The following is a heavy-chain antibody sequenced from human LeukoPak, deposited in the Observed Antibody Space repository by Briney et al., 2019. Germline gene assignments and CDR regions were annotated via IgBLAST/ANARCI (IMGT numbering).Heavy chain of an antibody. J-gene: IGHJ4*02. Sequence: SVKVSCMASGGTFSSYAISWVRQAPGQGLEWMGGIIAIFCTANYAQKFGGRVTSTEDKSTRTAYMELRSLRSEDPAVYYRARDKDWRDPPHFDYWGQGTLVTVSS. CDR1: GGTFSSYA. CDR2: IIAIFCTA. V-gene: IGHV1-69*06. CDR3: ARDKDWRDPPHFDY. D-gene: IGHD3-3*01.